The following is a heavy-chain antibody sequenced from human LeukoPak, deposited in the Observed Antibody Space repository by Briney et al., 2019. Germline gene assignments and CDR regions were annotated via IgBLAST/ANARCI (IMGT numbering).Heavy chain of an antibody. CDR2: IIPRFGTA. CDR3: ARGEYDSSGYFAFDI. J-gene: IGHJ3*02. D-gene: IGHD3-22*01. Sequence: GASVKVSCKASGGTYSSYGISWVRQAPGQGLEWMGGIIPRFGTANYAQKFQGRVTVTAEESTSTAYMELSSLRSEDTAFYYCARGEYDSSGYFAFDIWGQGTMVTVSS. CDR1: GGTYSSYG. V-gene: IGHV1-69*13.